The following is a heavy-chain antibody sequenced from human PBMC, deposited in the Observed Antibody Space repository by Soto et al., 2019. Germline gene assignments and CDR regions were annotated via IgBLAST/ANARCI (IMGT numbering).Heavy chain of an antibody. Sequence: TLSVGFGVPGGSMSSGGYSWSCTREPPGKGLEWIGYIYHSGSTYYNPSLQSRVTISVDRSKNQFSLKMSSVTAAETAGYYCAREKITKCQGGGWFDPWGQGTLVT. D-gene: IGHD3-16*01. CDR2: IYHSGST. J-gene: IGHJ5*02. CDR1: GGSMSSGGYS. CDR3: AREKITKCQGGGWFDP. V-gene: IGHV4-30-2*01.